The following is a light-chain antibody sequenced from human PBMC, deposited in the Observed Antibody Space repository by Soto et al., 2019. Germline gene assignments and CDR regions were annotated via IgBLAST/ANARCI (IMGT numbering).Light chain of an antibody. CDR2: DVS. CDR1: QSVNSRY. CDR3: QQYHRYST. Sequence: TQSPGTLSLSPGEGATLSCRASQSVNSRYLAWYQQKPGKAPKLLIYDVSTLDSGVPSRFSGSASGTEFTLTISSLDSDDFATYYCQQYHRYSTFGQGTRVDIK. J-gene: IGKJ1*01. V-gene: IGKV1-5*01.